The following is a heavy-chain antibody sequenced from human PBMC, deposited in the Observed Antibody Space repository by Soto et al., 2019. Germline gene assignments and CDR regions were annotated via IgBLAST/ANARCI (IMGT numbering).Heavy chain of an antibody. D-gene: IGHD3-22*01. V-gene: IGHV1-18*01. J-gene: IGHJ6*02. CDR3: ARATSDSSGYYYYYGMDV. Sequence: ASVKVSCKASGYTFTSYGISWVRQAPGQGLEWMGWISAYNGNTNYAQKLQGRVTMTTDTSTSTAYMELRSLRSDDTAVYYCARATSDSSGYYYYYGMDVWGQGTTVTVSS. CDR1: GYTFTSYG. CDR2: ISAYNGNT.